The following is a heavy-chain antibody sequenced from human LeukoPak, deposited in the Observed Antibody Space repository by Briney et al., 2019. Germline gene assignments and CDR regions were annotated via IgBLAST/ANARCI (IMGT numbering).Heavy chain of an antibody. CDR1: GASISSSSYY. J-gene: IGHJ4*02. D-gene: IGHD6-13*01. CDR3: ARDSYSSSWYPSYYFDY. Sequence: SETLSLTCTASGASISSSSYYWGWIRQPPGKGLEWIGSFYYSGSTYYHPSLKSRVTISVDASKNQFSLKLSAVTAADTAVYYCARDSYSSSWYPSYYFDYWGQGTLVTVSS. V-gene: IGHV4-39*07. CDR2: FYYSGST.